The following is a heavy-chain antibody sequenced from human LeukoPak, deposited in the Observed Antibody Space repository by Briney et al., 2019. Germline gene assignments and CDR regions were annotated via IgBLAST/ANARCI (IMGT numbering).Heavy chain of an antibody. Sequence: GGSLRLSCAASGFTFSNAWMSWVRQAPGKGLEWVGRIKSKTDGGTTDYAAPVKGRFTISRDDSKNTLYLQMNSLKTEDTAVYYCTTATFVVVVAATGYWGQGTLVTVSS. J-gene: IGHJ4*02. CDR3: TTATFVVVVAATGY. D-gene: IGHD2-15*01. V-gene: IGHV3-15*01. CDR2: IKSKTDGGTT. CDR1: GFTFSNAW.